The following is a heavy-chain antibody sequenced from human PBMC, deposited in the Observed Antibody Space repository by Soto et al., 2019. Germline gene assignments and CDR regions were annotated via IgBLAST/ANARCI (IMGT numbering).Heavy chain of an antibody. Sequence: ETLSLTCTDSGGSVSSGSYYSSWIRQPPGKGLEWIGYIYYSGSTNYNPALKSRVTISIDTCKNQFSLSLNSMNAADTAVYYCAGELSNSPEYFDFWGLGTLVTVST. D-gene: IGHD6-6*01. CDR2: IYYSGST. CDR1: GGSVSSGSYY. J-gene: IGHJ4*02. CDR3: AGELSNSPEYFDF. V-gene: IGHV4-61*01.